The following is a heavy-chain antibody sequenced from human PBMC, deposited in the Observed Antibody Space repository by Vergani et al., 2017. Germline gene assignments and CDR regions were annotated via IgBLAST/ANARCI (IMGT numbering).Heavy chain of an antibody. Sequence: QVQLVQSGAEVKKPGASVKVSCKASGYTFTDYFMHWVRQAPGQGLEWMGWINPNSGGPNYAQKFQGSVTMTRDTSSSTAYMELSNLRSDDTAVYYCARVGTSSNRDYFDYWGQGTLVTVSS. D-gene: IGHD2-2*01. CDR3: ARVGTSSNRDYFDY. J-gene: IGHJ4*02. CDR2: INPNSGGP. CDR1: GYTFTDYF. V-gene: IGHV1-2*02.